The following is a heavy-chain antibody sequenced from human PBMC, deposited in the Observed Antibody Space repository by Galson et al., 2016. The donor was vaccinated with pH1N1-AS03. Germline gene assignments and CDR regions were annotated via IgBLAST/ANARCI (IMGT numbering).Heavy chain of an antibody. CDR3: ASRRWLQNEYYFDH. CDR2: IGGGTDSI. V-gene: IGHV3-48*04. CDR1: GFTFNTYG. Sequence: SLRLSCAASGFTFNTYGMFWVRQAPGKGLEWISYIGGGTDSIYYGDSVKGRFIVSRDNIRKSVYLQMNTLRVEDTALYYCASRRWLQNEYYFDHWGQGTLVIVSS. D-gene: IGHD5-24*01. J-gene: IGHJ4*02.